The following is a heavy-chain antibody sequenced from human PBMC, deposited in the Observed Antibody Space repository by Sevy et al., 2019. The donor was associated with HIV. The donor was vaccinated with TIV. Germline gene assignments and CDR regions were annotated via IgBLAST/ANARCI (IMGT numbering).Heavy chain of an antibody. CDR3: ARDPRFHIVVVTAVGGYGMDV. CDR2: ISSSSSTI. CDR1: GFTFSSYS. D-gene: IGHD2-21*02. V-gene: IGHV3-48*02. Sequence: GGSLRLSCAASGFTFSSYSMNWVRQAPGKGLEWVSYISSSSSTIYYADSVKGRFTISRDNAKNSLYLQMNSLRDEDTAVYYCARDPRFHIVVVTAVGGYGMDVWGQGTMVTVSS. J-gene: IGHJ6*02.